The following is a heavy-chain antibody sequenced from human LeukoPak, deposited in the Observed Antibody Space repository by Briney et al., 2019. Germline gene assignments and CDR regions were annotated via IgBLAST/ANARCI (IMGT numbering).Heavy chain of an antibody. CDR2: IYHSGST. V-gene: IGHV4-30-2*01. CDR3: AREVGGYPRRFDP. D-gene: IGHD5-12*01. J-gene: IGHJ5*02. CDR1: GGSISSGGYS. Sequence: SETLSLTCAGSGGSISSGGYSWSWIRQPPGKGLEWIGYIYHSGSTYYNPSLKSRVTISVDRSKNQLSLKLSSVTAADTAVYYCAREVGGYPRRFDPWGQGTLVTVSS.